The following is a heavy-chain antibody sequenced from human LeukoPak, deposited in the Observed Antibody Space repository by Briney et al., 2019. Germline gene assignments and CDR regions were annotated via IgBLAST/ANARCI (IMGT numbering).Heavy chain of an antibody. J-gene: IGHJ5*02. D-gene: IGHD3-16*02. CDR2: INHSGST. CDR3: ARRNVYVWGSYRYSRGWFDP. CDR1: GGSFSGYY. Sequence: PSQTLSLTCAVYGGSFSGYYWSWIRQPPGKGLEWIGEINHSGSTNYNPSLKSRVTISVDTSKNQFSLKLSSVTAADTAVYYCARRNVYVWGSYRYSRGWFDPWGQGTLVTVSS. V-gene: IGHV4-34*01.